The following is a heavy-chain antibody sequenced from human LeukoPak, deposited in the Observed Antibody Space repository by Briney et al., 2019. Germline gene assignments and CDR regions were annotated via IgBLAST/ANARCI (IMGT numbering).Heavy chain of an antibody. D-gene: IGHD3-16*01. CDR3: ARFDYVWGTHGMDAFDI. CDR1: GYSIRNGYS. V-gene: IGHV4-38-2*01. J-gene: IGHJ3*02. CDR2: INHGGST. Sequence: SETLSLTCGVSGYSIRNGYSWDWIRQPPGKGLEWIGSINHGGSTTYNPSLTSRVTVSLVTSKNAFSLRLRSVTAADTAVCYCARFDYVWGTHGMDAFDIWGLGTMVTVSS.